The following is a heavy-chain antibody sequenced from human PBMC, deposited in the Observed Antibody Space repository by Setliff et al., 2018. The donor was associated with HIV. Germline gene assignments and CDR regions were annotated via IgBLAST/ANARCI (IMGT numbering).Heavy chain of an antibody. CDR3: ARGSVESYYYYYMDV. CDR2: IYPKSGDT. V-gene: IGHV1-2*02. CDR1: GYTFTDYH. D-gene: IGHD2-15*01. Sequence: ASVKVSCKASGYTFTDYHMHWMRQAPGRGLEWMGWIYPKSGDTNYEQKFQGRVTLTRDTSISTAYMEVSNLRSDDTAVYYRARGSVESYYYYYMDVWGKGTTVTVSS. J-gene: IGHJ6*03.